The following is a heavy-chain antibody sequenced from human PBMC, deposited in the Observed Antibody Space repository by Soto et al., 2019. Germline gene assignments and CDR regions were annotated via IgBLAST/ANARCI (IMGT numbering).Heavy chain of an antibody. Sequence: EVQLLESGGGLVQPGGSLRLSCAASGFIFSTYAMSWVRQAPGKGLEWVSVISGRGDNTDYPDSVKGRFTISRDNSKKMLYLQMNSLRAEDTAVYYCAKDWGYCTNDGCYEYFQDWGQGTLVTVSS. CDR3: AKDWGYCTNDGCYEYFQD. J-gene: IGHJ1*01. CDR1: GFIFSTYA. D-gene: IGHD2-8*01. CDR2: ISGRGDNT. V-gene: IGHV3-23*01.